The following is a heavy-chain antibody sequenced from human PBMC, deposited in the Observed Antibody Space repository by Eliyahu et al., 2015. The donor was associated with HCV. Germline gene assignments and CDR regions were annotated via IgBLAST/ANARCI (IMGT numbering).Heavy chain of an antibody. D-gene: IGHD1-20*01. V-gene: IGHV3-33*01. CDR2: IWSDGTNK. CDR3: VRDSPRLNWNLDY. J-gene: IGHJ4*02. CDR1: GFTFSSYA. Sequence: QVRLVESGGGVVQPGRSLXLSCAASGFTFSSYAMHWVRQAPGKGLEWVAVIWSDGTNKYYADSVKGRFTFSRDNSKNTAYLQMDSLRAGDTAVYYCVRDSPRLNWNLDYWGQGTLVTVSS.